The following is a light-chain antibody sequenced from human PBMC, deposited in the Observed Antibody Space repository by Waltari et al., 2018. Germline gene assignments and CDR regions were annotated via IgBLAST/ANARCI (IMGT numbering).Light chain of an antibody. J-gene: IGKJ2*01. CDR3: QQYYTTPMYT. V-gene: IGKV3-15*01. CDR2: GAS. CDR1: QSVRTR. Sequence: EIVMTQSPVTLSVSPGEGAALSCRPSQSVRTRLAWYQQRPGQTPRLLIYGASTRATEIPSRFSGSGSGTEFTLTISSLQSDDFAVYYCQQYYTTPMYTFGQGTKLEIK.